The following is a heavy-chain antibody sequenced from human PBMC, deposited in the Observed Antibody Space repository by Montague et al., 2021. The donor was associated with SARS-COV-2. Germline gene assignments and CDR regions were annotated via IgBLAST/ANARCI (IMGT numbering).Heavy chain of an antibody. CDR1: GDSIRSYH. D-gene: IGHD6-13*01. V-gene: IGHV4-59*13. J-gene: IGHJ6*02. CDR3: TRDRGVAAADNYYYGMDV. Sequence: SETLSLTCTVSGDSIRSYHWTWIRQPPGTGLEWIGRISDSGRTSYNPSLKSRVTISVDTSKNQFFLNLRSMAAADTAIYYCTRDRGVAAADNYYYGMDVWGPGTTVTVSS. CDR2: ISDSGRT.